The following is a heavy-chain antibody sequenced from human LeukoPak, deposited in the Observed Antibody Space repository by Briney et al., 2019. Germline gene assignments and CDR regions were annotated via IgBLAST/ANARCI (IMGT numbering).Heavy chain of an antibody. J-gene: IGHJ4*02. CDR3: ARRSSSWYGLDY. Sequence: SETLSLTCTVSGGSISSYYWSWIRQPAGKGLEWIGRICTSGSTNYNPSLKSRVTISVDKSKNQFSLKLSSVTAADTAVYYCARRSSSWYGLDYWGQGTLVTVSS. CDR2: ICTSGST. D-gene: IGHD6-13*01. V-gene: IGHV4-4*07. CDR1: GGSISSYY.